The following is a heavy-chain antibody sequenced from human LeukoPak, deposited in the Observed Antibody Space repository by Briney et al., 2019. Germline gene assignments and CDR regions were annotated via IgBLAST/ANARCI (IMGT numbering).Heavy chain of an antibody. CDR2: MNPNSGNT. D-gene: IGHD3-3*01. CDR1: GYTFTSYD. V-gene: IGHV1-8*03. Sequence: ASVKVSCKASGYTFTSYDINWVRQATGQGLEWMGWMNPNSGNTGYAQKFQGRVTITRNTSISTAYMELSSLRSEDTAVYYCARARLSTIFGVVIDYYFDYWGQGTLVTVSS. J-gene: IGHJ4*02. CDR3: ARARLSTIFGVVIDYYFDY.